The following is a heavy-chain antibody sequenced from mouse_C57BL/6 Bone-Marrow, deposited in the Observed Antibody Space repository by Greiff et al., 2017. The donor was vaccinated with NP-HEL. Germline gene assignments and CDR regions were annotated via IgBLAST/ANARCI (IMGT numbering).Heavy chain of an antibody. J-gene: IGHJ1*03. CDR1: GYTFTSYW. V-gene: IGHV1-64*01. Sequence: QVQLQQPGAELVKPGASVKLSCKASGYTFTSYWMHWVKRRPGQGLEWIGMIHPNSGSTNYNETFKSKATLTVDKSSSTAYMQLSSLTSEDSAVYYCARRIYYYGSSRSRYWYFDVWGTGTTVTVSS. CDR3: ARRIYYYGSSRSRYWYFDV. D-gene: IGHD1-1*01. CDR2: IHPNSGST.